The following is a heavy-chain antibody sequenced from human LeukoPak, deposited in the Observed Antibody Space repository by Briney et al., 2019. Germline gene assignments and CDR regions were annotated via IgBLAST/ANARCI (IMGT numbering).Heavy chain of an antibody. CDR2: ISSSGSTI. CDR3: AKDMCSSTSCSRRAFDI. V-gene: IGHV3-48*01. D-gene: IGHD2-2*01. J-gene: IGHJ3*02. CDR1: GFTVKNNY. Sequence: GGSLRLSCGASGFTVKNNYMNWVRQAPGKGLEWVSYISSSGSTIYYADSVKGRFTISRDNSENTLYLQMNSLRAEDTAVFYCAKDMCSSTSCSRRAFDIWGQGTMVTVSS.